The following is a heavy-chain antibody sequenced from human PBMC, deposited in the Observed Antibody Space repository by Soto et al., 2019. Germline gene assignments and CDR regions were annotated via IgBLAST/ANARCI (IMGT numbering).Heavy chain of an antibody. Sequence: ASVKVSCKASGYTFTSYAMHWVRQAPGQRLEWMGWINASNGNTKYSQKFQGRVTITRDTSASTAYMELSSLRSEDTAVYYCARQPGYYDILTGYSTYYFDYWGQGTPVTVSS. V-gene: IGHV1-3*01. J-gene: IGHJ4*02. CDR2: INASNGNT. CDR3: ARQPGYYDILTGYSTYYFDY. D-gene: IGHD3-9*01. CDR1: GYTFTSYA.